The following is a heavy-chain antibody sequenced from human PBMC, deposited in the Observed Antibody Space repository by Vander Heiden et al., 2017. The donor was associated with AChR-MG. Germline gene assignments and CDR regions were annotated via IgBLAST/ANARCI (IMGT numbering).Heavy chain of an antibody. J-gene: IGHJ4*02. D-gene: IGHD6-19*01. Sequence: QVQLVQSGAEVKKPGASVTVSCKASGYTFTKYAFHWVRQAPGQRLEWMGWINAGNGNTKYSQKFQGRVTITRDTSASTAYMELSSLRSEDTAVYYCASSIAVAFFDYWGQGTLVTVSS. V-gene: IGHV1-3*01. CDR2: INAGNGNT. CDR1: GYTFTKYA. CDR3: ASSIAVAFFDY.